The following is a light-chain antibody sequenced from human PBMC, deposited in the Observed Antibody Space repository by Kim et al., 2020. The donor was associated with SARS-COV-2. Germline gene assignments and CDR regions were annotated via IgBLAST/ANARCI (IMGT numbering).Light chain of an antibody. CDR2: QDS. CDR3: QAWDSSTEV. CDR1: KLGDKY. Sequence: SYELTQPPSVSVSPGQTASITCSGDKLGDKYACWYQQKPGQCPVLVIYQDSKRPSGIPERFSGSNSGNTATLTISGTQAMDEADYYCQAWDSSTEVFGTGTKVTVL. V-gene: IGLV3-1*01. J-gene: IGLJ1*01.